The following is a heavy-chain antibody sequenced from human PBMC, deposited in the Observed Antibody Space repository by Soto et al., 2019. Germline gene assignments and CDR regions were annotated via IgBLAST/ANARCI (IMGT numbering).Heavy chain of an antibody. D-gene: IGHD5-12*01. Sequence: EASVKVSCKASGGTFSSYAMSWVRQAPGQGLEWMGGIIPIFGTANYAQKFQGRVTITADESTSTAYMELSSLRSEDTAVYYCARGRDGYTTRWFDPWGQGTLVTVSS. J-gene: IGHJ5*02. CDR1: GGTFSSYA. CDR2: IIPIFGTA. V-gene: IGHV1-69*13. CDR3: ARGRDGYTTRWFDP.